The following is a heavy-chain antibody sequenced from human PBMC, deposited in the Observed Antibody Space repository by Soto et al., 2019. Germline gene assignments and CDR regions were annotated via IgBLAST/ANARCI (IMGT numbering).Heavy chain of an antibody. CDR1: GYSFTSYA. D-gene: IGHD5-12*01. CDR2: INAGNGNT. J-gene: IGHJ4*02. CDR3: ARFGGYSGYDPLAY. V-gene: IGHV1-3*01. Sequence: QVQLVQSGAEVKKPGASVKVSCKASGYSFTSYAMHWVRQAPGQRLEWMGWINAGNGNTKYSQKFQGRVTITRDTPASTAYMELSSLRSEATAVYYCARFGGYSGYDPLAYWGQGTLVTVSS.